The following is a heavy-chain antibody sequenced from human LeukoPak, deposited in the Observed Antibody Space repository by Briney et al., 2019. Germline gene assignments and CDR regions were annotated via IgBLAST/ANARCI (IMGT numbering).Heavy chain of an antibody. CDR2: IYYSGST. Sequence: SETLSLTCTVSGGSISSYYWSWIRQPPGKGLEWIGYIYYSGSTNYNPSLKSRVTISVDTSKNQFSLKLSSVTAADTAVYYCARLTRLTYYYYYYYMDVWGKGTTVTVSS. CDR1: GGSISSYY. J-gene: IGHJ6*03. V-gene: IGHV4-59*12. D-gene: IGHD2-21*02. CDR3: ARLTRLTYYYYYYYMDV.